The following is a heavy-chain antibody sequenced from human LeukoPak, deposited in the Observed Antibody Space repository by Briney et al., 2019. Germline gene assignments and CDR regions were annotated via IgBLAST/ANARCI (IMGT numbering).Heavy chain of an antibody. V-gene: IGHV3-74*01. CDR1: GFTFTTYW. CDR3: ARDAVDTANAV. J-gene: IGHJ6*02. D-gene: IGHD5-18*01. Sequence: GGSLRLSCAASGFTFTTYWMRWVRQAPGKGLVWVSHINSDGSITSYADSVEGRFTISRDNAKNTLYLQMNSLRAEDTAVYYCARDAVDTANAVWGQGTTVTVSS. CDR2: INSDGSIT.